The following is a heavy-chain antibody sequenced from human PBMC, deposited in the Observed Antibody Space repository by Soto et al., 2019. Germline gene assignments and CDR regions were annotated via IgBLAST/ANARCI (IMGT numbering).Heavy chain of an antibody. Sequence: ASVKVSCKASGYTFITNDINWVRQASGQGLEWMGWMKPSTGDSGSDPDFQGRITMTRDTATSTAYMELSRLRSDDTAVYYCARDNYDFWSGYRQNYGMDVWGQGTTVTVSS. D-gene: IGHD3-3*01. CDR1: GYTFITND. CDR2: MKPSTGDS. V-gene: IGHV1-8*01. J-gene: IGHJ6*02. CDR3: ARDNYDFWSGYRQNYGMDV.